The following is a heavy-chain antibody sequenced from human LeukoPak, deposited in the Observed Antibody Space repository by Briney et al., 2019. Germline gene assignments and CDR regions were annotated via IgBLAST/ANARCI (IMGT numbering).Heavy chain of an antibody. CDR2: IWHDGSNK. V-gene: IGHV3-33*06. CDR3: AKDGGAYIEYYYYYMDV. J-gene: IGHJ6*03. CDR1: GFTFSNYG. D-gene: IGHD3-16*01. Sequence: GGSLRLSCVSSGFTFSNYGMHWVRQAPGKGLEWVALIWHDGSNKYYADSVRGRVTISRDNSKNTLYLQMNSLTAEDTAVYFCAKDGGAYIEYYYYYMDVWGKGTTVTVSS.